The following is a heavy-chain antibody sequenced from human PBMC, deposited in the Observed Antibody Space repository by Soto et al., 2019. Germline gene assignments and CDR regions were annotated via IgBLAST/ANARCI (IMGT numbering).Heavy chain of an antibody. V-gene: IGHV3-30*18. CDR2: ISYDGSTK. D-gene: IGHD6-19*01. CDR1: GFTFSSDG. CDR3: AKALGPVAGSIDY. J-gene: IGHJ4*02. Sequence: GGSLRLSCAASGFTFSSDGMHWVRQARGKGLGWVVIISYDGSTKYYAHSMNARFSISRDNTTNTLCLQMNSLRAEDTVVYYCAKALGPVAGSIDYWGQGTLAPVPS.